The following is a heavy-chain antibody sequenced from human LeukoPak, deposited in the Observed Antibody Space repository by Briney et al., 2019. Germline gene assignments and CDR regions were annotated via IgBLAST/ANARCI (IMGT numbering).Heavy chain of an antibody. Sequence: SETLSLTCTVSGGSISSSGYYWGWIRQPPGKGLEWIGSIYYSGSTYYNPSLKSRVAISVDTSKNQFSLKLGSVTAADTAVYYCAGQYCSSTSCYLDYWGQGTLVTVSS. J-gene: IGHJ4*02. CDR3: AGQYCSSTSCYLDY. V-gene: IGHV4-39*01. D-gene: IGHD2-2*01. CDR2: IYYSGST. CDR1: GGSISSSGYY.